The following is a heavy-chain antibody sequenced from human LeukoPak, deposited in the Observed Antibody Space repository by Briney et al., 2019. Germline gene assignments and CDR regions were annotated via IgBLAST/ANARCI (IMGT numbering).Heavy chain of an antibody. Sequence: PGGSLRLPCAASGFTVSSKYMSWVRQAPGKGLEWVSVIYSGSSTYYADSVKGRFTISRDNSKNTLYLQMNSLRAEDTAVYYCAKDLSSGWPDAFDIWGQGTMVTVSS. D-gene: IGHD6-19*01. CDR2: IYSGSST. V-gene: IGHV3-53*01. CDR3: AKDLSSGWPDAFDI. CDR1: GFTVSSKY. J-gene: IGHJ3*02.